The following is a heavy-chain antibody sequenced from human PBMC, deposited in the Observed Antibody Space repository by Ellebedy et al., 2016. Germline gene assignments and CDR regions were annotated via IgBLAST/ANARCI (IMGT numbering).Heavy chain of an antibody. CDR2: ISSDGRTT. D-gene: IGHD3-10*01. J-gene: IGHJ4*02. CDR3: GRDNYGSIDY. Sequence: GGSLRLXXAASGFTFSTYWMTWVRQVPGKGLVWVSLISSDGRTTPYADSVKGRFTISRDNAKNTLYLQMDNLRVEDTAVYYCGRDNYGSIDYWGQGTLVTVSS. CDR1: GFTFSTYW. V-gene: IGHV3-74*01.